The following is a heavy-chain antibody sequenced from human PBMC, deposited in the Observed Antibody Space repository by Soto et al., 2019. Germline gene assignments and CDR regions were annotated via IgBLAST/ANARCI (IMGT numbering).Heavy chain of an antibody. J-gene: IGHJ4*02. Sequence: ASVKVSCKASGGTFSSYAISWVRQAPGQGLEWMGGIIPIFGTANYAQKFQGRVTITADKSTSTAYMELGSLRSEDTAVYYCAISSGWPKYYFDYWGQGTLVTVSS. CDR1: GGTFSSYA. CDR2: IIPIFGTA. V-gene: IGHV1-69*06. CDR3: AISSGWPKYYFDY. D-gene: IGHD6-19*01.